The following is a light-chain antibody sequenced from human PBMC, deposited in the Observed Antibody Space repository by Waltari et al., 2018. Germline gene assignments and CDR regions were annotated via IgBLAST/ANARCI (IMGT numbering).Light chain of an antibody. CDR2: ELN. CDR1: SSDVGTYKR. CDR3: SSYFPDATLV. J-gene: IGLJ3*02. V-gene: IGLV2-18*02. Sequence: QSALTQPPSVTGSPGQSVTTSCSGTSSDVGTYKRVSWYQQPPGTAPKLMIYELNNRPAGVPYRFSGSKSGNAASLTISGLQAEDEAYYFCSSYFPDATLVFGGGTKLTVL.